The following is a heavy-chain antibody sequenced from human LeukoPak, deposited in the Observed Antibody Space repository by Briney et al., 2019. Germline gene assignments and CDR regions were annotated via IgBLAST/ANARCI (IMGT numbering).Heavy chain of an antibody. J-gene: IGHJ4*02. CDR2: IYYSGST. CDR1: GGSISSSSYY. D-gene: IGHD3/OR15-3a*01. Sequence: SETLSLTCTVSGGSISSSSYYWGWIRQPPGKGLEWIGSIYYSGSTYYNPSLKSRVTISVDTSKNQFSLKLNSVTAADTAVYYCARQTGSGLFILPGGQGTLVTVSS. CDR3: ARQTGSGLFILP. V-gene: IGHV4-39*01.